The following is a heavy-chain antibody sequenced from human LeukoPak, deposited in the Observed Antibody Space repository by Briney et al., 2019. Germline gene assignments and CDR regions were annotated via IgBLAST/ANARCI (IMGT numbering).Heavy chain of an antibody. CDR2: ISYDGSNK. CDR1: GFTFSSYG. J-gene: IGHJ6*02. D-gene: IGHD3-10*01. Sequence: GGSLRLSCAASGFTFSSYGMHWVRQAPGKGLEWVAVISYDGSNKYYADSVKGRFTISRDNSKNTLYLQMNSLRAEDTAVYYCAKDQHYYGSGSYSNGMDVWGQGTTVTVSS. CDR3: AKDQHYYGSGSYSNGMDV. V-gene: IGHV3-30*18.